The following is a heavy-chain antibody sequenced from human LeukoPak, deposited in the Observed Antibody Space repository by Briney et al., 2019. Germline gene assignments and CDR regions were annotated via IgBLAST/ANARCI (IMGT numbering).Heavy chain of an antibody. Sequence: GGSLRLSCAASGFIFSRYAMSWVRQAPGKGLEGVSDINDNGGGTFYADSVKGRFTVSRDNSKNTLYLEMNSLSPDDTAVYYCARGVEPLAANTLAYWGQGTLVTVSS. V-gene: IGHV3-23*01. CDR2: INDNGGGT. D-gene: IGHD1-14*01. J-gene: IGHJ4*02. CDR1: GFIFSRYA. CDR3: ARGVEPLAANTLAY.